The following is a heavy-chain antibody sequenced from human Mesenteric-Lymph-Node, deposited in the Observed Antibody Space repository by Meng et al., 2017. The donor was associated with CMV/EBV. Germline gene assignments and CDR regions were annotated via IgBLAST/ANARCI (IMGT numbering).Heavy chain of an antibody. V-gene: IGHV3-74*01. D-gene: IGHD3-16*01. CDR3: VAWGVHYYGMDV. CDR1: GLTFSTSW. CDR2: ISSDGSSI. J-gene: IGHJ6*02. Sequence: GGSLRLSCEASGLTFSTSWMHWVRQAPGKGLVWVSRISSDGSSIKYADSVKGRFTASRDNAKNTLYLQMNSLRVEDTAVYYCVAWGVHYYGMDVWGQGTTVTVSS.